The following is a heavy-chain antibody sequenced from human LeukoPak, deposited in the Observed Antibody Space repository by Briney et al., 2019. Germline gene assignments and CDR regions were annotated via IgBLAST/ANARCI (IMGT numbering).Heavy chain of an antibody. CDR1: GYTFTGYY. CDR3: ARENKQYCSSTSCYLVFDP. Sequence: ASVKVSCKASGYTFTGYYMHWVRQAPGQGLEWMGWINPNSGGTNYAQKFQGRVTMTRDTSISTAYMELSRLRSDDTAVYYCARENKQYCSSTSCYLVFDPWGQGTLSPSPQ. V-gene: IGHV1-2*02. D-gene: IGHD2-2*01. J-gene: IGHJ5*02. CDR2: INPNSGGT.